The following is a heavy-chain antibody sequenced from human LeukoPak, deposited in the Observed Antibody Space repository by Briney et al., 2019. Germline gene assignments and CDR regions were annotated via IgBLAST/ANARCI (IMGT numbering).Heavy chain of an antibody. CDR2: ISWNSDNI. CDR3: AKGPYSSSSATYFDY. V-gene: IGHV3-9*01. CDR1: GFTFDDYA. J-gene: IGHJ4*02. D-gene: IGHD6-6*01. Sequence: GGSLRLSCAASGFTFDDYAIHWVRQAPGKGLEWVSGISWNSDNIGYADSVKGRFTISRDNTKYSLYLQMNSLRPEDTALYYCAKGPYSSSSATYFDYWGQGTLVTVSS.